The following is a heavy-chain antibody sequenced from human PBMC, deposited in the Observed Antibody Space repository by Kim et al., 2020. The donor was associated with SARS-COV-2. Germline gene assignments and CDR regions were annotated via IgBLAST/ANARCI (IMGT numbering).Heavy chain of an antibody. Sequence: GRFTISRDDSKSIAYLQMNSLKTEDTAVYYCTREDIVVVPAAYYYYGMDVWGQGTTVTVSS. D-gene: IGHD2-2*01. V-gene: IGHV3-49*02. J-gene: IGHJ6*02. CDR3: TREDIVVVPAAYYYYGMDV.